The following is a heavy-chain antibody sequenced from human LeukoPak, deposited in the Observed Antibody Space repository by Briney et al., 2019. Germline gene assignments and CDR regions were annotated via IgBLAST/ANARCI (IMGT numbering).Heavy chain of an antibody. J-gene: IGHJ4*02. CDR2: INTNTGNP. V-gene: IGHV7-4-1*02. CDR3: AREDRDILTGYPTSYFDY. D-gene: IGHD3-9*01. CDR1: GYTFTSYA. Sequence: GASAKVSCKASGYTFTSYAMNWVRQAPGQGLEWMGWINTNTGNPTYAQGFTGRFVFSLDTSVSTAYLQISSLKAEDTAVYYCAREDRDILTGYPTSYFDYWGQGTLVTVSS.